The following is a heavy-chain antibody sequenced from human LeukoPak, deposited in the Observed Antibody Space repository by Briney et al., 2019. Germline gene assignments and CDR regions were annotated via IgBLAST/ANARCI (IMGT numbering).Heavy chain of an antibody. D-gene: IGHD1-26*01. CDR2: ISRSGDST. V-gene: IGHV3-23*01. Sequence: GGSLRLSCAASGFTFSSSAMSWVRQAPGQGLEWVSAISRSGDSTYYAASVRGRFTISRDNSKNTLYLQMNSLRAEDTAVFYCAKRSNLYSGGSLPHHWGQGTLVTVSS. CDR3: AKRSNLYSGGSLPHH. J-gene: IGHJ1*01. CDR1: GFTFSSSA.